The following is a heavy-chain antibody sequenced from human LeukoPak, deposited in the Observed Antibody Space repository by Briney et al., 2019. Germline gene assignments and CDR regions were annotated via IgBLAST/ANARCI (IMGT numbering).Heavy chain of an antibody. V-gene: IGHV3-21*01. Sequence: PGGSLRLSCAASGFTFSSYSMNWVRQAPGKGLEWVSSISSSSSYIYYADSVKGRFTISRDNAKNSLYLQMNSLRAEDTAVCYCARDIIRVGAYDSSGYPFDYWGQGTLVTVSS. CDR2: ISSSSSYI. D-gene: IGHD3-22*01. CDR3: ARDIIRVGAYDSSGYPFDY. CDR1: GFTFSSYS. J-gene: IGHJ4*02.